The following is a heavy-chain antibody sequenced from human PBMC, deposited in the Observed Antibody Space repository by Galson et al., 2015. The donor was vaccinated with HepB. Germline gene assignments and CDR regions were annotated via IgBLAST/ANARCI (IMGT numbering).Heavy chain of an antibody. CDR1: GYTFTSYY. CDR3: ARDYSSSWYSGYYGMDV. CDR2: INPSGGST. V-gene: IGHV1-46*01. D-gene: IGHD6-13*01. Sequence: SVKVSCKASGYTFTSYYMHWVRQAPGQGLEWMGIINPSGGSTSYAQKFQGRVTMTRDTSTSTVYMELSSLRSEDTAVDYCARDYSSSWYSGYYGMDVWGQGTTVTVSS. J-gene: IGHJ6*02.